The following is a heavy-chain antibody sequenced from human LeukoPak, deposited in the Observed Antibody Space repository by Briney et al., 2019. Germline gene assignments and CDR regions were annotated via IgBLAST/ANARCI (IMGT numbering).Heavy chain of an antibody. CDR1: GFTFSSYG. CDR2: IWYDGSNK. J-gene: IGHJ4*02. Sequence: GRSLRLSCAASGFTFSSYGMHWVRQAPGKGLEWVAVIWYDGSNKYYADSVKGRFTISRDNSKNTLYLQMNSLRAEDTAVYYCARGKQWLESYYLDYWGQGTLVTVSS. D-gene: IGHD6-19*01. CDR3: ARGKQWLESYYLDY. V-gene: IGHV3-33*01.